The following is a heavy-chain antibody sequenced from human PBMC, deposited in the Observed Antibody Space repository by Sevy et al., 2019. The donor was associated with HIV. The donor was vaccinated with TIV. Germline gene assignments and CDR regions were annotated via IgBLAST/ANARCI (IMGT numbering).Heavy chain of an antibody. CDR2: IYWDEVS. D-gene: IGHD5-12*01. V-gene: IGHV2-5*02. CDR1: GFSLNTNGVA. Sequence: SGPTLVKPTQTLTLTCTFSGFSLNTNGVAVGWIRHPPRKALEWLALIYWDEVSPYSPSLKCRLTITKDTSKNQVVLTMSNMTPVDTATYYCARRSAVDGPLYYFDYWGQGALVTVSS. J-gene: IGHJ4*02. CDR3: ARRSAVDGPLYYFDY.